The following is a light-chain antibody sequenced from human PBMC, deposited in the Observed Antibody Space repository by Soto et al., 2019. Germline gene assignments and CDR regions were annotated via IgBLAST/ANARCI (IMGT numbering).Light chain of an antibody. CDR3: QQHINWPLT. V-gene: IGKV3-11*01. Sequence: EVVLTQSPCTLSLSPGERATLSCRASQTVSSSLAWYQQKPGQAPRLLIYEASNGATGIPARFSGSGSGADFTLTISSLEPEDFALYYCQQHINWPLTFGGGTKVDIK. J-gene: IGKJ4*01. CDR1: QTVSSS. CDR2: EAS.